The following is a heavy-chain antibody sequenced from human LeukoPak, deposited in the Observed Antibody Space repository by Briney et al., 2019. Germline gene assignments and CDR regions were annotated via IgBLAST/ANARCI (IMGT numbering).Heavy chain of an antibody. CDR3: ARHYHYDILTGYTNWFDP. D-gene: IGHD3-9*01. CDR1: GYSFTSYW. CDR2: IYPGDSDT. Sequence: GASLKISCKGSGYSFTSYWIGWVRQMPGKGLEWMGIIYPGDSDTRYSPSFQGQVTISADKSISTAYLQWSSLKASDTAMYYCARHYHYDILTGYTNWFDPWGQGTLVTVSS. V-gene: IGHV5-51*01. J-gene: IGHJ5*02.